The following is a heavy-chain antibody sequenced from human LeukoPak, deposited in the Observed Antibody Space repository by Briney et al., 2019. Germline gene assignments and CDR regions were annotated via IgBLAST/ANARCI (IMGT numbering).Heavy chain of an antibody. D-gene: IGHD5-18*01. J-gene: IGHJ4*02. V-gene: IGHV4-59*01. Sequence: SETLSLTCSVSGGSISTYHWNWIRKPPGKGLEWIGYMQSTGNSKYSPSLKSRVAIFVDTSKNQVVLNRNSVTAADTAVYYCARDKQHSYGRYFDHWGQGMLVTVSS. CDR2: MQSTGNS. CDR1: GGSISTYH. CDR3: ARDKQHSYGRYFDH.